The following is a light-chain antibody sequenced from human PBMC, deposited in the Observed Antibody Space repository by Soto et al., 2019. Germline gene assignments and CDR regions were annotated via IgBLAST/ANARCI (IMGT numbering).Light chain of an antibody. J-gene: IGLJ1*01. V-gene: IGLV2-23*02. CDR3: CSYAGSFTYV. CDR1: SGDIGSYNR. CDR2: EVT. Sequence: QSVLTQPASVSGSPGQSITISCTGTSGDIGSYNRVSWYQQHPGKAPKLIIYEVTDRPSGLSNRFSGSKSGNTASLTISGLQAEDEADYYCCSYAGSFTYVFGTGTKLTVL.